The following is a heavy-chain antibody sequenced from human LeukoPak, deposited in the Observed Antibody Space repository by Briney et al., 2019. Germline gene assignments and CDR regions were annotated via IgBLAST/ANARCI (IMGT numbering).Heavy chain of an antibody. CDR1: GFSFSNSG. CDR3: AKGLVTGSLDY. V-gene: IGHV3-23*01. D-gene: IGHD3-10*01. J-gene: IGHJ4*02. CDR2: ISDSSDAI. Sequence: GGSLRLSCAASGFSFSNSGMNWVRQAPGKGLEWVSSISDSSDAIYYSDSVRGRFTVSRANSENTLYLQMNSLRAEDTAVYYCAKGLVTGSLDYWGQGALVTVSS.